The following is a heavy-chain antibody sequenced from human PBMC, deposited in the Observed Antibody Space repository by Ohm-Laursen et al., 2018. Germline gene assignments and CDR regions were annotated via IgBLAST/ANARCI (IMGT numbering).Heavy chain of an antibody. CDR2: IYTSGST. D-gene: IGHD3-22*01. V-gene: IGHV4-4*07. CDR3: AKKYYDSSGYYSEY. Sequence: SDTLSLTCIVSGGSISSYYWSWIRQPAGKGLEWIGRIYTSGSTNYNPSLKSRVTMSVDTSKNQFSLKLSSVTAADSAVYYCAKKYYDSSGYYSEYWGQGTLVTVSS. CDR1: GGSISSYY. J-gene: IGHJ4*02.